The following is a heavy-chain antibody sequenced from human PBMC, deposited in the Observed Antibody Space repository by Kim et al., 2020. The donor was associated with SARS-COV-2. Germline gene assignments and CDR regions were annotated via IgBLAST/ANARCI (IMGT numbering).Heavy chain of an antibody. D-gene: IGHD5-18*01. CDR3: ARADTAMAQGGYYFDY. V-gene: IGHV4-59*01. J-gene: IGHJ4*02. CDR1: GGSISSYY. Sequence: SETLSLTCTVSGGSISSYYWSRIRQPPGKGLEWIGYIYYSGSTNYNPSLKSRVTISVDTSKNQFSLKLSSVTAADTAVYYCARADTAMAQGGYYFDYWGQGTLVTVSS. CDR2: IYYSGST.